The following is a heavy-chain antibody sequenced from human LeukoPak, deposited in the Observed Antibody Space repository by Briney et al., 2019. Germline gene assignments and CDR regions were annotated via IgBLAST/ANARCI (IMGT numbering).Heavy chain of an antibody. CDR3: ARNVVPAATSWFDP. D-gene: IGHD2-2*01. CDR2: INHSGST. J-gene: IGHJ5*02. Sequence: SETLSLTCAVYGGSFSGYYWSWIRQPPGKGLEWIGEINHSGSTNYNPSLKSRVTMSVDTSKNQFSLKLSSVTAADTAVYYCARNVVPAATSWFDPWGQGTLVTVSS. V-gene: IGHV4-34*01. CDR1: GGSFSGYY.